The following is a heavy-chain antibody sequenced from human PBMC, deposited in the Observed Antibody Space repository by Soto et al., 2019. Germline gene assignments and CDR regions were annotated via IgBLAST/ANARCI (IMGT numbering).Heavy chain of an antibody. CDR1: GYTFTNYG. D-gene: IGHD3-22*01. J-gene: IGHJ4*02. CDR2: ISASNGDT. V-gene: IGHV1-18*04. CDR3: GSAPLYYTDGSGSYPLGY. Sequence: GASVKVSCKASGYTFTNYGFSWVRQAPGQGLECVGWISASNGDTHYSQKFQGRVTITTDTPTSTAYMKLRILTSGYTAVYYGGSAPLYYTDGSGSYPLGYWGQGTLVTV.